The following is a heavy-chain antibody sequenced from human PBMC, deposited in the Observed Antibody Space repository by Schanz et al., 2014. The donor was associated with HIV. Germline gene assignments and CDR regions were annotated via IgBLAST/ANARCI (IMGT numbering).Heavy chain of an antibody. CDR2: ISSSGTYI. Sequence: EVQLVESGGGLVKPGGSLRLSCAASGFSFISYSMNWVRQAPGKGLEWVSSISSSGTYIHYADSVKGRFTISRDNAKNSLYLHMSSLRAEDTAVYYCAKRGPYTGRYEYFQQWGQGTLVTVSS. CDR3: AKRGPYTGRYEYFQQ. J-gene: IGHJ1*01. CDR1: GFSFISYS. D-gene: IGHD1-26*01. V-gene: IGHV3-21*01.